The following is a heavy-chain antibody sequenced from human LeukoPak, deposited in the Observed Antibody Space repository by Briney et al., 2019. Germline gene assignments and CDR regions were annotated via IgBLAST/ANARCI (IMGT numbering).Heavy chain of an antibody. J-gene: IGHJ4*02. D-gene: IGHD1-7*01. CDR3: ALIDHCNYALVY. CDR1: GGSINSYY. V-gene: IGHV4-59*01. CDR2: IYYSGST. Sequence: SETLSLTCSVSGGSINSYYWSWIRQPPGKGLEWIGYIYYSGSTNYSPSLKSRVSISIDTSKNQFSLNLRSVTAADTAVFYCALIDHCNYALVYWGQGTLVTVSS.